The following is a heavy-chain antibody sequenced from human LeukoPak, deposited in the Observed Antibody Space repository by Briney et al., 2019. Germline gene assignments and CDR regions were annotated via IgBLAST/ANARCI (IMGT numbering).Heavy chain of an antibody. CDR2: IYKSGST. J-gene: IGHJ4*02. Sequence: KPSETLSLTCTVSGGSITDYYWSWIRQPAGKRLEWIGHIYKSGSTDYNPSLKNRVTISIDTSKNQFSLKLRSVTAADTAVYYCASARLYGSGNYPFDYWGQGTLVTVSS. CDR3: ASARLYGSGNYPFDY. CDR1: GGSITDYY. D-gene: IGHD3-10*01. V-gene: IGHV4-4*07.